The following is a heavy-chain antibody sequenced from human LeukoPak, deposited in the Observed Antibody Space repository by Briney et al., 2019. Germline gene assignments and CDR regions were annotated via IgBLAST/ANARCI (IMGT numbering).Heavy chain of an antibody. CDR1: GYTFTGYY. CDR2: INPNSGGT. D-gene: IGHD2-15*01. Sequence: ASVKVSCKASGYTFTGYYMHWVRQAPGQGLEWMGRINPNSGGTNYAQKFQGRATMTRDTSISTAYMELSRLRSDDTAVYYCLVATTGSYYYYMDVWGKGTTVTVSS. V-gene: IGHV1-2*06. J-gene: IGHJ6*03. CDR3: LVATTGSYYYYMDV.